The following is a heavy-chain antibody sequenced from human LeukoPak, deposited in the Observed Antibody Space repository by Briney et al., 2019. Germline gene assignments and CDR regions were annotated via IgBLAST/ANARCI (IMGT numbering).Heavy chain of an antibody. CDR3: ARDELYYCGGDCGAFQH. CDR2: INSDGSST. Sequence: GGSLRLSCAASGFTFSSYWMHWVRQAPGKGLVWVSRINSDGSSTSYADSVKGRFTISRDNAKNTLYLQMNSLRAEDTAVYYCARDELYYCGGDCGAFQHWGQGTLVTVSS. D-gene: IGHD2-21*02. J-gene: IGHJ1*01. CDR1: GFTFSSYW. V-gene: IGHV3-74*01.